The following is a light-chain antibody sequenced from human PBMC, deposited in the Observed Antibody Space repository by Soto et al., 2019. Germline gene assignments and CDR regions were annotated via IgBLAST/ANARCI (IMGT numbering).Light chain of an antibody. CDR3: QQRSNWPPIT. V-gene: IGKV3D-20*02. J-gene: IGKJ5*01. Sequence: EIVLTQSPATLSSSPGAAAPLSCRARQSVSGNYLAWYQQKPGQSPRLVIYDASSRATGIPDRFSGSGSGTDFTLTISSLEPEDFAVYYCQQRSNWPPITFGQGTRLENK. CDR2: DAS. CDR1: QSVSGNY.